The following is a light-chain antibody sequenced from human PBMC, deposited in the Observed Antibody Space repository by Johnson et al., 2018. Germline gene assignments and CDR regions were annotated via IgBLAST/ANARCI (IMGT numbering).Light chain of an antibody. Sequence: QSVLTQPPSVSAAPGQKVTISCSGSSSNIGNNYVSWYQQLPGTAPKLLIYENNKRPSGIPERFYGSKSGTSATLGITGLQNGDEADYYCGTWDSSLSAGNVFGTGTKVTVL. CDR3: GTWDSSLSAGNV. CDR2: ENN. J-gene: IGLJ1*01. V-gene: IGLV1-51*02. CDR1: SSNIGNNY.